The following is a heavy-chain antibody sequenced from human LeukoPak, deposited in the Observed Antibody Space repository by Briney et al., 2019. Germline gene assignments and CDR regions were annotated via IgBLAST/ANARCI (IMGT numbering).Heavy chain of an antibody. CDR3: ARDEGSCSGGSCYGAFDI. Sequence: GSLRLSCAASGFTFSDYYMSWIRQPPGKGLEWIGSIFYSGSTYYNPSLKSRVTISVDTSKNQFSLKLSSVTAADTAAYYCARDEGSCSGGSCYGAFDIWGQGTMVTVSS. D-gene: IGHD2-15*01. CDR2: IFYSGST. V-gene: IGHV4-38-2*02. CDR1: GFTFSDYY. J-gene: IGHJ3*02.